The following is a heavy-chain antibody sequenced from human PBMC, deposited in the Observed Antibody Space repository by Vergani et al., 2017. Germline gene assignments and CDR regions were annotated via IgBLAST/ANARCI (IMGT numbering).Heavy chain of an antibody. CDR3: AGGVAAHADNWFDP. J-gene: IGHJ5*02. CDR2: IIPILGIA. D-gene: IGHD6-6*01. V-gene: IGHV1-69*02. Sequence: QVQLVQSGAEVKKPGSSVKVSCKASGGTFSSYTISWVRQAPGQGLEWMGRIIPILGIANYAQKFQGRVTITADKSTSTAYMELSSLRSEDTAVYYCAGGVAAHADNWFDPWGQGTLVTVSS. CDR1: GGTFSSYT.